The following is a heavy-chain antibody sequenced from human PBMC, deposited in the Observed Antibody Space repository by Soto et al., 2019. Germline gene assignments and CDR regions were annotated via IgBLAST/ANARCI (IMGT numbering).Heavy chain of an antibody. CDR1: GGSISSGDYK. V-gene: IGHV4-30-4*01. CDR3: ERSDDSVTIDY. CDR2: IYYSGYT. Sequence: QVQLQESGPGLVKTSQTLSLTCTVSGGSISSGDYKWIWIRQPPGKGLEWIGYIYYSGYTYNNPSLKNIVATSVDTSKHQFNLKWSSVTAADTHLYYCERSDDSVTIDYWGQGTLVNVSS. J-gene: IGHJ4*02. D-gene: IGHD1-26*01.